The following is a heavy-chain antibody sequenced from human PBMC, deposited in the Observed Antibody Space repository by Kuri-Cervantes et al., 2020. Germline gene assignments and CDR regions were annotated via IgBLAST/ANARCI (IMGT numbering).Heavy chain of an antibody. V-gene: IGHV4-34*12. CDR3: ARGITYYYDTTGYYYV. Sequence: SETLSLTCAVYGDSFSAYYWTWIRQPPGKGLEWIGEIIHSGTTNYNPSLKSRLTISVDTSKNQFSLKLSSVTAADTAVYYCARGITYYYDTTGYYYVWGQGILVTVSS. D-gene: IGHD3-22*01. CDR2: IIHSGTT. CDR1: GDSFSAYY. J-gene: IGHJ4*02.